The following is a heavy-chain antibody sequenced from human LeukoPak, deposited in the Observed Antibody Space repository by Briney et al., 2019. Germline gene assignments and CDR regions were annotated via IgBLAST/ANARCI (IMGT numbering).Heavy chain of an antibody. J-gene: IGHJ4*02. V-gene: IGHV3-13*01. D-gene: IGHD5-12*01. Sequence: GSLRLSCAASGFTFSSYDMHWVRQATGKGLEWVSAIGTAGDTYYPGSVKGRFTISRENAKNSLYLQMNSLRAGDTAVYYCARAGGYSGYDPFDYWGQGTLVTVSS. CDR2: IGTAGDT. CDR1: GFTFSSYD. CDR3: ARAGGYSGYDPFDY.